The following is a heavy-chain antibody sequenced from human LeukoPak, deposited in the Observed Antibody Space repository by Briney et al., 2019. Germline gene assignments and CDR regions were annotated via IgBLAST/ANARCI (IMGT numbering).Heavy chain of an antibody. V-gene: IGHV4-59*01. CDR3: ARASIAARSGWFDY. J-gene: IGHJ4*02. CDR2: IYYSGST. D-gene: IGHD6-6*01. CDR1: GGSISSYY. Sequence: SETLSLTCTVSGGSISSYYWSWIRQPPGKGLEWIGYIYYSGSTNYNPSLKSRVTISVDTSKNQFSLKLSSVTAADTAVYYCARASIAARSGWFDYWGQGTLVTVSS.